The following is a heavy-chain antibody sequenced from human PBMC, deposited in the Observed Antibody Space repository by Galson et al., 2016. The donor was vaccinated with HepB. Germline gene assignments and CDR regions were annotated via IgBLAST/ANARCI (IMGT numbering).Heavy chain of an antibody. CDR2: IRSIPHGGTT. D-gene: IGHD3-3*01. CDR3: NRVNDFWSGYYKFNVDD. V-gene: IGHV3-49*03. Sequence: SLRLSCAASGFTFGDYAINWFRQAPRKGLEWVSFIRSIPHGGTTEYAASVKRRFTMSRDEYKSVAYLQMNSLKTEDTAVYYCNRVNDFWSGYYKFNVDDWGQGALVTVSA. CDR1: GFTFGDYA. J-gene: IGHJ4*02.